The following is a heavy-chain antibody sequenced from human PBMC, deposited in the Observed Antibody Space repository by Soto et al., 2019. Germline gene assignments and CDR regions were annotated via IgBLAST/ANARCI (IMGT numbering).Heavy chain of an antibody. J-gene: IGHJ3*02. CDR3: ARDNSKASVNYAGAAFDI. CDR1: GGSISSGNYY. V-gene: IGHV4-30-4*01. CDR2: MHTSGST. D-gene: IGHD4-4*01. Sequence: QVHLQESGTGLVKPSQTLSLTCTVSGGSISSGNYYWSWIRQPPGKGLEWIGYMHTSGSTDYNPSLKSRLTISVDTSKNQFSLSLRSVTAADTAVYYCARDNSKASVNYAGAAFDIWGLGTLVTVSS.